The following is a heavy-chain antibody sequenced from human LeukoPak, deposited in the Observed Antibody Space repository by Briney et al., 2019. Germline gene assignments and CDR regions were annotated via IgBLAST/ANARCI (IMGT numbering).Heavy chain of an antibody. Sequence: GALRLSCAASGFTFSSYWMSWVRQAPAKGLEWVANIKQDGSEKYYVDSVKGRFTISRDNAKNSLYLQMNSLRAEDTAVYYCARGKPWNYDFWSGYYQYYFDYWGQGTLVTVSS. V-gene: IGHV3-7*01. D-gene: IGHD3-3*01. CDR2: IKQDGSEK. J-gene: IGHJ4*02. CDR1: GFTFSSYW. CDR3: ARGKPWNYDFWSGYYQYYFDY.